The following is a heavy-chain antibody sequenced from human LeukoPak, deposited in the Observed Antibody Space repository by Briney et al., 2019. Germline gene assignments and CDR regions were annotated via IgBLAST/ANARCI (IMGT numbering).Heavy chain of an antibody. CDR2: IRNDGSNK. V-gene: IGHV3-30*02. CDR1: GFTFSSYG. Sequence: PGGSLRLSCAASGFTFSSYGMHWVRQAPGKGLEWVAFIRNDGSNKYYADSVKGRFTISRDNSKNTLYLQMNSLRAEDTAVYYCATSTRWLQFQYFDYWGQGTLVTVSS. J-gene: IGHJ4*02. D-gene: IGHD5-24*01. CDR3: ATSTRWLQFQYFDY.